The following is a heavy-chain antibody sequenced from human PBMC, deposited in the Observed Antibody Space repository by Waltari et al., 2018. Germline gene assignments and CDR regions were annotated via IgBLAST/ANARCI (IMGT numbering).Heavy chain of an antibody. D-gene: IGHD5-12*01. CDR3: ARDQFGSISGYDYVDY. Sequence: EVQLVESGGGLVKPGGSLRLSCAASGFTFSSYSMNWVRQAPGKGLEWVSSISSSSSYIYYADSVKGRFTISRDNAKNSLYLQMNSLRAEDTAVYYCARDQFGSISGYDYVDYWGQGTLVTVSS. CDR1: GFTFSSYS. CDR2: ISSSSSYI. J-gene: IGHJ4*02. V-gene: IGHV3-21*01.